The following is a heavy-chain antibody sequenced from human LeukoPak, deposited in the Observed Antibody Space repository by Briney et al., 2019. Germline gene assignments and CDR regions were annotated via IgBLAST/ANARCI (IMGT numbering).Heavy chain of an antibody. CDR2: INHSGST. Sequence: SETLSLTCAVYGGSFSGYYWSWMCQPPGKGLEWIGEINHSGSTNYNPSLKSRVTISVDTSKSQFSLKLSSVTAADTAVYYCARGLRRVAATWTFVSWGQGTLVTVSS. V-gene: IGHV4-34*01. J-gene: IGHJ4*02. CDR1: GGSFSGYY. CDR3: ARGLRRVAATWTFVS. D-gene: IGHD2-15*01.